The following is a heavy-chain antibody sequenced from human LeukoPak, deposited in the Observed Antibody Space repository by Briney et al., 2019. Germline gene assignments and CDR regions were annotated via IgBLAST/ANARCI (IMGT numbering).Heavy chain of an antibody. V-gene: IGHV4-30-2*01. CDR2: IYHSGST. CDR3: AREPRVVAIDL. J-gene: IGHJ5*02. D-gene: IGHD2-15*01. CDR1: GGSISSGGYY. Sequence: SQTLSLTWTVSGGSISSGGYYWSWIRQPPGKGLEWIGYIYHSGSTYYNPSLKSRVTISVDRSKNQFSLKLSSVTAADTAVYYCAREPRVVAIDLWGQGTLVTVSS.